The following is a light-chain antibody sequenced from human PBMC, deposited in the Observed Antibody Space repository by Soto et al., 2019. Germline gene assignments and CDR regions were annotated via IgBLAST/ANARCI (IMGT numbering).Light chain of an antibody. CDR2: LEGSGTY. V-gene: IGLV4-60*02. CDR3: ETWHSNSQV. CDR1: SGHRSYI. J-gene: IGLJ2*01. Sequence: QLVLTQSSASSASLGSSVRLTCTLSSGHRSYIIAWHQQQPGKAPRYLMKLEGSGTYNKGSGVPDRFSGSSSGADRYLTSSILKLEDEAGYHCETWHSNSQVFGGGTKVTVL.